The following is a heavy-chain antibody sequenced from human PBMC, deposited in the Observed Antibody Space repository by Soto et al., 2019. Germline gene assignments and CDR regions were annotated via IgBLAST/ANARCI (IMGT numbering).Heavy chain of an antibody. CDR1: GYSFTTYW. CDR2: IDPSDSYT. J-gene: IGHJ5*02. D-gene: IGHD3-10*01. CDR3: ARGGRGWFDP. V-gene: IGHV5-10-1*01. Sequence: EVQLVQSGAEVKKPGESLRISCKGSGYSFTTYWISWVRQMPGKGLEWMGWIDPSDSYTNYSPSFQGHVTISADKSIRTAYQQWSSMKASDTAMYYGARGGRGWFDPCGQGTLVTVSS.